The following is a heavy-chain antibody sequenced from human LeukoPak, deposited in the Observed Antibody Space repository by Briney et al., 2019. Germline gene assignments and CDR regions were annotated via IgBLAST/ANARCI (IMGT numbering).Heavy chain of an antibody. CDR2: INPNSGGA. D-gene: IGHD2-2*01. CDR3: ASESSSTSWGGY. J-gene: IGHJ4*02. Sequence: GASVKVSCKASGYTFTGYYMHWVRQAPGQGLEWMGWINPNSGGANYAQKFQGRVTMTRDTSISTAYMELSGLRSDDTAVYYCASESSSTSWGGYWGQGTLVTVSS. CDR1: GYTFTGYY. V-gene: IGHV1-2*02.